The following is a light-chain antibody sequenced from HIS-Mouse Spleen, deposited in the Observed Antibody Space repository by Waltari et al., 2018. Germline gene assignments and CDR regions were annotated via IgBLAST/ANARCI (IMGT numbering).Light chain of an antibody. V-gene: IGLV2-8*01. CDR2: EVS. CDR3: SSYAGSNNFNVV. Sequence: QSALTQPPSASGSPGQSVTISCTGTSSHVGGYNYVAGYQQHPGKAPKLMIYEVSKRPSGVPDRFSGSKSGNTASLTVSGLQAEDEADYYCSSYAGSNNFNVVFGGGTKLTVL. CDR1: SSHVGGYNY. J-gene: IGLJ2*01.